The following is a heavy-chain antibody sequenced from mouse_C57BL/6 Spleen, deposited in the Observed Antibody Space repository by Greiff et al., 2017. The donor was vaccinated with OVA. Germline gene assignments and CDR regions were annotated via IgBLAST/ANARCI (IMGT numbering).Heavy chain of an antibody. Sequence: EVQLVESGGDLVKPGGSLKLSCAASGFTFSSYGMSWVRQTPDKRLEWVATISSGGSYTYYPDSVKGRFTISRDKAKNTLYLQMSSLKSEDTAMYYCASLITTVVAPYWGQGTTLTVSS. CDR3: ASLITTVVAPY. J-gene: IGHJ2*01. CDR1: GFTFSSYG. V-gene: IGHV5-6*01. D-gene: IGHD1-1*01. CDR2: ISSGGSYT.